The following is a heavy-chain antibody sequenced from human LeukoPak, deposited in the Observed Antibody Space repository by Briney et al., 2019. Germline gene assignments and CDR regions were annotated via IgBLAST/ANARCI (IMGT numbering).Heavy chain of an antibody. CDR2: INPSGGST. Sequence: WASVKVSCKASGGTFSSYAISWVRQAPGQGLEWMGIINPSGGSTSYAQKFQGRVTMTRDTSTSTVYMELSSLRSEDTAVYYCARDGRGYSYGHDYWGQGTLVTVSS. CDR1: GGTFSSYA. CDR3: ARDGRGYSYGHDY. J-gene: IGHJ4*02. V-gene: IGHV1-46*01. D-gene: IGHD5-18*01.